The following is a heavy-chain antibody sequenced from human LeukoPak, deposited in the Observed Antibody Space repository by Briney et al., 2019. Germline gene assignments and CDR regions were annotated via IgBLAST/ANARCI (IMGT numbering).Heavy chain of an antibody. V-gene: IGHV5-51*01. CDR3: ERGARYCSSTSCYRFGYFDY. J-gene: IGHJ4*02. CDR2: IYPGDSDT. D-gene: IGHD2-2*01. Sequence: RGESLKISCKGSGYSFTSYWIGWVRQMPGKGLEWIRIIYPGDSDTRYSPSFQGQVTISADKSISTAYLQWSSLKASDTAMYYCERGARYCSSTSCYRFGYFDYWGQGTLVTV. CDR1: GYSFTSYW.